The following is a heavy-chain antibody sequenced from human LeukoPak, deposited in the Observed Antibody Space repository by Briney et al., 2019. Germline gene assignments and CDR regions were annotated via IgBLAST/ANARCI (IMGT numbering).Heavy chain of an antibody. CDR3: ARGWYSSSYYFDY. CDR2: INHSGST. J-gene: IGHJ4*02. Sequence: GSLRLSCAASGFTFSSYWMSWIRQPPGKGLEWIGEINHSGSTNYNPSLKSRVTISVDTSKNQFSLKLSSVTAADTAVYYCARGWYSSSYYFDYWGQGTLVTVSS. V-gene: IGHV4-34*01. CDR1: GFTFSSYW. D-gene: IGHD6-6*01.